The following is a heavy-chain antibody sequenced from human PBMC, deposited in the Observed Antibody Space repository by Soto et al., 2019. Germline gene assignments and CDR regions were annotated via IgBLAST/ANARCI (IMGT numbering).Heavy chain of an antibody. V-gene: IGHV1-18*01. CDR3: ARGLYYDFWSGYYSPFDY. D-gene: IGHD3-3*01. Sequence: QVQLVQSGAEVKKPGASVKVSCKASGYTFTSYGISWVRQAPGQGLEWMGWISAYNGNTNYAQKLQGRVTMTTDTSTRTAYMELRSLRSDDTAVYYCARGLYYDFWSGYYSPFDYWGQGTLVTVSS. J-gene: IGHJ4*02. CDR1: GYTFTSYG. CDR2: ISAYNGNT.